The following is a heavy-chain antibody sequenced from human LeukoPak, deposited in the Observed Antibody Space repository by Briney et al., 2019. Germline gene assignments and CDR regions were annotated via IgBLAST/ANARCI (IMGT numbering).Heavy chain of an antibody. CDR3: ARCGSTSYYYYYGMDV. CDR2: IYYSGST. Sequence: SETLSLTCTVSGGSISSYYWSWIRQPPGKGLEWIGYIYYSGSTNYNPSLKSRVTISVDTSKNQFSLKLSPVTAADTAVYYCARCGSTSYYYYYGMDVWGQGTTVTVSS. D-gene: IGHD2-2*01. J-gene: IGHJ6*02. CDR1: GGSISSYY. V-gene: IGHV4-59*01.